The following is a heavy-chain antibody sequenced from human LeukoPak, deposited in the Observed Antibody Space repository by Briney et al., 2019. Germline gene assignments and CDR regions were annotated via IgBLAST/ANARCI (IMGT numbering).Heavy chain of an antibody. Sequence: GGSLRLSCAASGFTFSRYWMSWVRQVPRMGLEWVANIKQDGSEKYYVDSVKGRFTISRDNAKNSLYLQMNSLRAEDTAVYYCARDKGDYDSSGSLFVFGGQGALVTVSS. CDR2: IKQDGSEK. D-gene: IGHD3-22*01. J-gene: IGHJ4*02. V-gene: IGHV3-7*03. CDR3: ARDKGDYDSSGSLFVF. CDR1: GFTFSRYW.